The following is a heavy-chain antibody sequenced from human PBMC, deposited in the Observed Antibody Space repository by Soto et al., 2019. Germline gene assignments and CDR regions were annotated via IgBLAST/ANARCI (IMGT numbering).Heavy chain of an antibody. CDR1: GFTVSSNY. D-gene: IGHD2-15*01. Sequence: GGSLRLSCAASGFTVSSNYMSWVRQAPGKGLEWVSVIYSGGSTYYADSVKGRLTISRHNSKNTLYLQMNSLRAEDTAVYYCASGPYCSGGSCYDRYYAFDIWGQGTMVTVSS. J-gene: IGHJ3*02. CDR2: IYSGGST. V-gene: IGHV3-53*04. CDR3: ASGPYCSGGSCYDRYYAFDI.